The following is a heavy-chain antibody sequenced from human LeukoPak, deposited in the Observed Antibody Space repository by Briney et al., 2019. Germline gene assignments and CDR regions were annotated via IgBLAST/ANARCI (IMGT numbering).Heavy chain of an antibody. Sequence: PGGSLRLSCAASGFTFSSYGMHWVRQAPGKGLEWVAVISYDGSNKYYADSVKGRFTISRDNSKNTLYLQMNSLRAEDTAVYYCAKDELSYYDFWSGYYGSCFDYWGQGTLVTVSS. V-gene: IGHV3-30*18. J-gene: IGHJ4*02. CDR2: ISYDGSNK. D-gene: IGHD3-3*01. CDR3: AKDELSYYDFWSGYYGSCFDY. CDR1: GFTFSSYG.